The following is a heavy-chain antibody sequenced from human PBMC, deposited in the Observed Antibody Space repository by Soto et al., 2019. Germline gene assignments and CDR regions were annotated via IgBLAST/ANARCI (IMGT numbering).Heavy chain of an antibody. V-gene: IGHV4-4*07. CDR3: ARESTVAGTDNWFDS. D-gene: IGHD6-13*01. CDR2: IYASGNT. J-gene: IGHJ5*01. Sequence: TLSLTCTVSGAFISGYYWSWIRQPAGKGLEWIGRIYASGNTKYSPSLRSRATMSVDTSNKQFSLKLNSVTAADTAVYYCARESTVAGTDNWFDSWGQGTLVTVSS. CDR1: GAFISGYY.